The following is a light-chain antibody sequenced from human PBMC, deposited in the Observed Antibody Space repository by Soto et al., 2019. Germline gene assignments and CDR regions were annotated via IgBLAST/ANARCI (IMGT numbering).Light chain of an antibody. V-gene: IGKV3-15*01. CDR2: GAS. CDR3: KKYNRWPRYT. CDR1: QSVSSN. Sequence: EIVMTQSPATLSVSPGERATLSCRASQSVSSNLAWYQQKPGQAPRLLIYGASTRATGIPARFSGSGSGTELTLTISSLQFEDFEVYYCKKYNRWPRYTFGKGTKRRSN. J-gene: IGKJ2*01.